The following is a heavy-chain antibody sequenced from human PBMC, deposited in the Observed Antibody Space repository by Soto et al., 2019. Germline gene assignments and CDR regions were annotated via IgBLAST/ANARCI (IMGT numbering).Heavy chain of an antibody. J-gene: IGHJ5*02. CDR1: GFSLSTSGVG. V-gene: IGHV2-5*02. D-gene: IGHD3-22*01. CDR2: IYWDDYK. CDR3: AHSLIGYYYDSSGSNWFDP. Sequence: SGPTLVNPPQTLTLTCTFSGFSLSTSGVGVGWIRQPPGKALEWLALIYWDDYKRYSPSLKSRLTITKDTSKNQVVLTMTNMDPVDTATYYCAHSLIGYYYDSSGSNWFDPWGQGTLVTVS.